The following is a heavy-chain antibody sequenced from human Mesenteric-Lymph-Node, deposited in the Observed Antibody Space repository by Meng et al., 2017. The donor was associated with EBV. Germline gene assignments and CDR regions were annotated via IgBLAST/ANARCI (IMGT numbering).Heavy chain of an antibody. CDR2: LNRSGNT. J-gene: IGHJ4*02. CDR1: GGSFSGQN. V-gene: IGHV4-34*01. Sequence: HVPLRRWGAGLLKPSDPLSLTCAVYGGSFSGQNWSWIRQPPGKGLEWIGELNRSGNTNYNPFFKGQVTISVDTSKNQFSLKLSSVTAADTAVYYCARGLGAPNLYYDSNALDYWGQGTLVTVSS. D-gene: IGHD3-22*01. CDR3: ARGLGAPNLYYDSNALDY.